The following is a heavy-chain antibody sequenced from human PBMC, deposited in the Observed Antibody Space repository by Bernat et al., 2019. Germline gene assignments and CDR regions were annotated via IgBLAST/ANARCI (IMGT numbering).Heavy chain of an antibody. J-gene: IGHJ3*02. CDR3: AREGAVAGTNAFDI. D-gene: IGHD6-19*01. CDR2: IIPIFGTA. V-gene: IGHV1-69*01. Sequence: AYRNTFSSYAISWVRQAPGQGLEWMGGIIPIFGTANYAQKFQGRVTITADESTSTAYMELSSLRSEDTAVYYCAREGAVAGTNAFDIWG. CDR1: RNTFSSYA.